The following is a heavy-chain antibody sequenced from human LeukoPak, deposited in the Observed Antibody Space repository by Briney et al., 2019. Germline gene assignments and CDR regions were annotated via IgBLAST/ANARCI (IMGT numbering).Heavy chain of an antibody. V-gene: IGHV3-48*01. CDR3: ARERGYSDGYSDQ. J-gene: IGHJ5*02. CDR2: ISSSSSNI. D-gene: IGHD5-18*01. CDR1: GFTFSSYS. Sequence: PGGSLRLSCAASGFTFSSYSMNWVRQAPGKGLEWASYISSSSSNIYYADSVKGRFTISRDNAKNSLYLQMNSLRAEDTAVYYCARERGYSDGYSDQWGQGTLVTVSS.